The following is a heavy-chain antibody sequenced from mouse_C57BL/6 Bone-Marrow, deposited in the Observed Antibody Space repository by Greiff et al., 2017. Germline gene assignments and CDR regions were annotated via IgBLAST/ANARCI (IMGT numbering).Heavy chain of an antibody. V-gene: IGHV1-53*01. Sequence: QVQLQQPGTELVKPGASVKLSCKASGYTFTSYWMHWVKQRPGQGLEWMGHINPSNGGTNYNEKFKSKATLTVDKSSSTAYKQDGSLTSENSTVYYCASLPYDYDVDYYAMDYWGQGTTVKVSS. CDR1: GYTFTSYW. CDR3: ASLPYDYDVDYYAMDY. D-gene: IGHD2-4*01. J-gene: IGHJ4*01. CDR2: INPSNGGT.